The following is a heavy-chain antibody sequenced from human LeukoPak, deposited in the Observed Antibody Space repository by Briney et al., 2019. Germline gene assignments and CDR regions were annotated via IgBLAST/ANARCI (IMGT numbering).Heavy chain of an antibody. CDR3: ARDKGTYYYDSSPEGY. V-gene: IGHV3-48*03. D-gene: IGHD3-22*01. CDR2: ISSSASTI. CDR1: GFTFSSYE. J-gene: IGHJ4*02. Sequence: GGSLRLSCAASGFTFSSYEMNWVRQAAGKGLEWVSYISSSASTIYYADSVKGRFTISRDNAKNSLYLQMNSLRAEDTAVYYCARDKGTYYYDSSPEGYWGQGTLVTVSS.